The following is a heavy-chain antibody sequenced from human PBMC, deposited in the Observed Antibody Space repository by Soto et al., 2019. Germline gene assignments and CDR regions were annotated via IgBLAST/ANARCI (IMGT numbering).Heavy chain of an antibody. CDR3: AKSWLHLGELSWYFDY. CDR1: GFTFDDYA. D-gene: IGHD3-16*02. V-gene: IGHV3-9*01. J-gene: IGHJ4*02. Sequence: EVQLVESGGGLVQPGRSLRLSCAASGFTFDDYAMHWVRQAPGKGLEWVSGISWNSGSIGYADSVKGRFTISRDNAKNPLYLQMNSLRAEDTALYYCAKSWLHLGELSWYFDYWGQGTLVTVSS. CDR2: ISWNSGSI.